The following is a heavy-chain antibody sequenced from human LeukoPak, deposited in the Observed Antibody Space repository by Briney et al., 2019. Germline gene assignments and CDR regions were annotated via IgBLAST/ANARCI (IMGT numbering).Heavy chain of an antibody. CDR1: GFTFSSYW. CDR2: IKQDGSEK. Sequence: PGGSLRLSCEASGFTFSSYWMSWVRQAPGKGLEWVANIKQDGSEKYYVDSVKGRFTISRDNAKNSLYLQMNSLRAEDTAVYYCARDPYRGVAFNWFDPWGQGTLVTVSS. D-gene: IGHD3-10*01. CDR3: ARDPYRGVAFNWFDP. J-gene: IGHJ5*02. V-gene: IGHV3-7*01.